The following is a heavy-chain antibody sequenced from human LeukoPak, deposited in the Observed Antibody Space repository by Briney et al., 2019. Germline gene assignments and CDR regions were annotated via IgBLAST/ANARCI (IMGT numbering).Heavy chain of an antibody. CDR1: GYSFTSHW. CDR3: ARHGDDQGDYDLVTGYYKTNWFDP. CDR2: TSPANSET. D-gene: IGHD3-9*01. V-gene: IGHV5-51*01. Sequence: PGESLKISCKGSGYSFTSHWIAWVRQMPGKGLEWMGITSPANSETKYSPSFQGQVTISVDRSISTAYLQWRSLKASDSAMYYCARHGDDQGDYDLVTGYYKTNWFDPWGQGTLVTVSS. J-gene: IGHJ5*02.